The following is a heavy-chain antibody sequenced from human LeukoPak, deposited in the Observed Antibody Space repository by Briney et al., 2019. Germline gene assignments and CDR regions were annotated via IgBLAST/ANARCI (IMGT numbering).Heavy chain of an antibody. V-gene: IGHV3-33*01. D-gene: IGHD2/OR15-2a*01. J-gene: IGHJ2*01. CDR2: IWYDGSNK. CDR3: ARDRSMSGWYIDL. Sequence: GGPLSLSFAASGFTFSSYGMHWVRQAPGKGLEWVAVIWYDGSNKYYPDSVQGRFTISRDNSKNTLYLQVNSLRAEDTAVYYCARDRSMSGWYIDLWGRGTLVTVSS. CDR1: GFTFSSYG.